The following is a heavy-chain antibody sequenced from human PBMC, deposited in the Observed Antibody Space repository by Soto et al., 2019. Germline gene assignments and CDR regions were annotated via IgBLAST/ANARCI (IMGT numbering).Heavy chain of an antibody. Sequence: GGSLRLSCKVSGLTLGDHYVSWIRQAPGKGLEWLSFSSKSGSYTNYADSVKGRFTIYRDNAENSIYLQMDSLRAEDTALYFCARDVIVPAAYFDSWGQGTLVTV. D-gene: IGHD2-2*01. CDR2: SSKSGSYT. J-gene: IGHJ4*02. V-gene: IGHV3-11*06. CDR3: ARDVIVPAAYFDS. CDR1: GLTLGDHY.